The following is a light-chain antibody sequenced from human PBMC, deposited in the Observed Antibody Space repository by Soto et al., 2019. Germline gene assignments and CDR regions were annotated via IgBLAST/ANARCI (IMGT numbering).Light chain of an antibody. Sequence: QSVLTQPASVSGSPGQSITISCTGTSSDIGGYNYVSWSQQHSGKAPKLMIYDVSNRPSGVSDRFSGSKSGNTASLTISGLQADDEADYYCASYTGRGYVFGTGTKLTVL. CDR1: SSDIGGYNY. CDR3: ASYTGRGYV. CDR2: DVS. V-gene: IGLV2-14*01. J-gene: IGLJ1*01.